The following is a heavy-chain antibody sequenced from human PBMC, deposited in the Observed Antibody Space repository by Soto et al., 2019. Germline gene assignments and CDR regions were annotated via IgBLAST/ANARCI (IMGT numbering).Heavy chain of an antibody. D-gene: IGHD6-13*01. J-gene: IGHJ6*02. Sequence: SETLSLTCTVSGGSISSSSYYWGWIRQPPGKGLEWIGSIYYSGSTYHNPSLKSRVTISVDTSKNQFSLKLSSVTAADTAVYYCASVVSEQLVLENSYYYGMDVWGQGTTVS. CDR2: IYYSGST. CDR1: GGSISSSSYY. V-gene: IGHV4-39*01. CDR3: ASVVSEQLVLENSYYYGMDV.